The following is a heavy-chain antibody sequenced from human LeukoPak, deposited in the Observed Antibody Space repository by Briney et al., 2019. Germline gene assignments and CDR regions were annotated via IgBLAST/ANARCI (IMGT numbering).Heavy chain of an antibody. Sequence: GASVKVSCKASGYTFTGYYMHWVRQAPGQGLEWMGWINPNSGGTNYAQKFQGRVTMTRDTSISTVYMELSSLRSEDTAVYYCARDRSKYGDYVHHFDYWGQGTLVTVSS. J-gene: IGHJ4*02. V-gene: IGHV1-2*02. CDR1: GYTFTGYY. CDR3: ARDRSKYGDYVHHFDY. D-gene: IGHD4-17*01. CDR2: INPNSGGT.